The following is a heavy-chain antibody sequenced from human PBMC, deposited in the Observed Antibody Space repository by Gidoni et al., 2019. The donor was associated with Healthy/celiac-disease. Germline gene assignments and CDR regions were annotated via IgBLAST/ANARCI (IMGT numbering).Heavy chain of an antibody. D-gene: IGHD6-19*01. V-gene: IGHV4-59*01. CDR2: IYYSGST. Sequence: QVQLQESGPGLVKPSETLSLTCTVSGGSLSSYDWSWIRQPPGKGLAWIGYIYYSGSTNYNPSLKSRVTISVDTSKNQFSLKLSSVTAADTAVYYCARRIAVVSAFDIWGQGTMVTVSS. CDR3: ARRIAVVSAFDI. J-gene: IGHJ3*02. CDR1: GGSLSSYD.